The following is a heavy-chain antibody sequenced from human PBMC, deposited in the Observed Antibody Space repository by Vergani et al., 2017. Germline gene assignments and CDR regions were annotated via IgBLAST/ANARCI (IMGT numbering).Heavy chain of an antibody. D-gene: IGHD6-19*01. Sequence: EVQLVESGGGLVQPGGSLRLSCAASRFTFDDYAMHWVRQAPGKGLEWVSGISWNSGNIDYADSVKGRFTISRDNAKNSLYLQMNSLRAEDTAVYYCAKDLGGAVAGIGGYFDYWGQGTLVTVSS. J-gene: IGHJ4*02. CDR3: AKDLGGAVAGIGGYFDY. V-gene: IGHV3-9*01. CDR2: ISWNSGNI. CDR1: RFTFDDYA.